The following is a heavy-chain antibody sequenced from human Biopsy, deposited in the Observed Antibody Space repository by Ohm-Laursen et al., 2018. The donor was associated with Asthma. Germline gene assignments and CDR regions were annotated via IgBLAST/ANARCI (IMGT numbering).Heavy chain of an antibody. Sequence: SQTLSLTCTVSGDSITSGGCCWNWIRQHPGKGLELIGYIHHSGTSYFNPSLKSRVSFSRDTSKNQFSLRLSSVTAADTAMYYCARIPRRSGSYFVDYWGQGTLVTVSS. CDR3: ARIPRRSGSYFVDY. CDR2: IHHSGTS. V-gene: IGHV4-31*03. J-gene: IGHJ4*02. D-gene: IGHD3-22*01. CDR1: GDSITSGGCC.